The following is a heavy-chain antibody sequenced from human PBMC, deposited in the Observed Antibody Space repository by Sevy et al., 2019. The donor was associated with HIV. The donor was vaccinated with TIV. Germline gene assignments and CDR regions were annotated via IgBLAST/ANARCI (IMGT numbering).Heavy chain of an antibody. Sequence: GGSLRLSCAASGFTFSSYAMSWVRQAPGKGLEWVSAISGSGGSTYYADSVKGRFTISRDNSKNRLYLQMNSLRAEDTAVYYCAKASRNYYDSSGYYPFDYWGQGTLVTVSS. CDR1: GFTFSSYA. V-gene: IGHV3-23*01. CDR3: AKASRNYYDSSGYYPFDY. J-gene: IGHJ4*02. CDR2: ISGSGGST. D-gene: IGHD3-22*01.